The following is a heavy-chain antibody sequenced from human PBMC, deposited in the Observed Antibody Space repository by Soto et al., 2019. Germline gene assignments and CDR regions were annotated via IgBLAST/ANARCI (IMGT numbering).Heavy chain of an antibody. Sequence: PGESLKISCKGSGYSFTSYWIAWVRQMPGKGLEWMGIIYPDDSDTRYSPSFQGQVTFSADKSISTAYLQWSSLKASDTAMYYCARHAYCSGGRCPSTYYYGVDVWGQGTTVTVSS. V-gene: IGHV5-51*01. CDR1: GYSFTSYW. J-gene: IGHJ6*02. CDR3: ARHAYCSGGRCPSTYYYGVDV. D-gene: IGHD2-15*01. CDR2: IYPDDSDT.